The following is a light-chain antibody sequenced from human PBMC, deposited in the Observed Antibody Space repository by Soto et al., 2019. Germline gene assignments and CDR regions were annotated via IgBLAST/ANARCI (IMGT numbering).Light chain of an antibody. CDR1: QSVSSY. V-gene: IGKV3-11*01. CDR3: QQYKSWPPIT. Sequence: EIVLTQSPATLSLSPGERATLSCRASQSVSSYLAWYQQKPGQAPRLLIYDASNRATGIPARFSGSGSGTDFTLTISSLQSEDFAIYYCQQYKSWPPITFGQGTRLE. CDR2: DAS. J-gene: IGKJ5*01.